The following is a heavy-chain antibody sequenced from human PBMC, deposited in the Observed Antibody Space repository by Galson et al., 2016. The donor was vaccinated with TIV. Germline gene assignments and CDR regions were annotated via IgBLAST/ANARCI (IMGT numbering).Heavy chain of an antibody. Sequence: SVKVSCKASGYTFRSYGISWVRQATGQGLEWMGWMNPNSGKTDYAQKFQGRVTVTRNTSISTAYMELSSLRSEDTAVYYCARWGWLPIWGQGTLVTVSS. CDR1: GYTFRSYG. V-gene: IGHV1-8*01. CDR2: MNPNSGKT. J-gene: IGHJ4*02. D-gene: IGHD3-16*01. CDR3: ARWGWLPI.